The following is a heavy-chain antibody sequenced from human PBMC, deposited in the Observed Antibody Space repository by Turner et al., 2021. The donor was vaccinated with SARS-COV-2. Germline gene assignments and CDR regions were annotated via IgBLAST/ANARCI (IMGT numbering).Heavy chain of an antibody. V-gene: IGHV4-39*01. CDR3: MRHDHYGSASINWFNS. CDR1: GDSISTSHDY. D-gene: IGHD3-10*01. CDR2: IYYSGRT. Sequence: QLQLQESGPGLVRPSETLSLICTVSGDSISTSHDYWGWIRQPPGKGLEWIGSIYYSGRTFYNPSVKSRVTISVDTSKNDFSLQLSSVTAADTAVYYCMRHDHYGSASINWFNSWGQGTLVTVSS. J-gene: IGHJ5*01.